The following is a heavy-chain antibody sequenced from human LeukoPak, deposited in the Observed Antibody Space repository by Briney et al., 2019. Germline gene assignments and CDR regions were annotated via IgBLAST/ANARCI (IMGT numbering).Heavy chain of an antibody. CDR1: GGSISSYY. V-gene: IGHV4-59*12. D-gene: IGHD2-15*01. J-gene: IGHJ3*02. CDR3: AIEPLYCSGGSCYSDDAFDI. CDR2: IYYSGST. Sequence: SETLSLTCTVSGGSISSYYWSWIRQPPGKGLEWIGYIYYSGSTYYNPSLKSRVTISVDTSKNQFSLKLSSVTAADTAVYYCAIEPLYCSGGSCYSDDAFDIWGQGTMVTVSS.